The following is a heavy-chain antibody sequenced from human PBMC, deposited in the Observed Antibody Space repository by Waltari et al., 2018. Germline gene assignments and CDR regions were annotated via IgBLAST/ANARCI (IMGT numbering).Heavy chain of an antibody. CDR1: GFTFRNYE. CDR2: ISSGASII. J-gene: IGHJ4*02. Sequence: EVQLVESGGGLVQPGGSLRLFCAASGFTFRNYEMNWFRQAPGKGLEWVAYISSGASIIYYADSVKGRFTISRDNAKNSVYLQMSSLRAEDTAIYYCARGEGGANEYWGQGTLVTVSA. D-gene: IGHD1-26*01. CDR3: ARGEGGANEY. V-gene: IGHV3-48*03.